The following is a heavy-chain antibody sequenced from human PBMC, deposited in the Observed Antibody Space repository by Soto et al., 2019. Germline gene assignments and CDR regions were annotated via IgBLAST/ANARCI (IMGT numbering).Heavy chain of an antibody. D-gene: IGHD6-6*01. Sequence: SVKVSCKASGGTFSSYAISWVRQAPGQGLEWMGGIIPIFGTANYAQKFQGRVTITADESTSTAYMELSSLRSEDTAVYYCARDSYSSSSYYYYGMDVWGQGTTVTVSS. J-gene: IGHJ6*02. CDR1: GGTFSSYA. CDR3: ARDSYSSSSYYYYGMDV. CDR2: IIPIFGTA. V-gene: IGHV1-69*13.